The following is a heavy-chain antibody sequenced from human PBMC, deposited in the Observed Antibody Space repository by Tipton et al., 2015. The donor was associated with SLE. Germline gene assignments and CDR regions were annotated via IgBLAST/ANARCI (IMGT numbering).Heavy chain of an antibody. CDR3: ARCTGREIY. CDR1: GGSISSYY. Sequence: TLSLTCTVSGGSISSYYWSWIRQPPGKGLEWIGYIYYSGSTNYNPSLKSRVTISVDTSKNQFSLKLSSVTAADTAVYYCARCTGREIYWGQGTLVTVSS. CDR2: IYYSGST. V-gene: IGHV4-59*01. J-gene: IGHJ4*02. D-gene: IGHD7-27*01.